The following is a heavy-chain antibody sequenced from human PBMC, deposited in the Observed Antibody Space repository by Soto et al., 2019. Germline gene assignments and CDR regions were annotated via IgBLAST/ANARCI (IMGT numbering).Heavy chain of an antibody. D-gene: IGHD2-8*01. V-gene: IGHV1-18*01. CDR1: GFTFSNYG. CDR2: VSANNGHT. J-gene: IGHJ6*02. Sequence: ASVKVSCKASGFTFSNYGLNWVRQAPGQGLEWMGWVSANNGHTNYAQNLQGRVSMTTDTSTSTAYMELRGLTFDDTAVYYCATDIESVTAKHFFYYYAMDVWG. CDR3: ATDIESVTAKHFFYYYAMDV.